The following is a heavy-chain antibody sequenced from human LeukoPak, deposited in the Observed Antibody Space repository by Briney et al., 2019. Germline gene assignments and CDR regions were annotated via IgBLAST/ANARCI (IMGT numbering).Heavy chain of an antibody. J-gene: IGHJ4*02. CDR1: GFTFSSYW. Sequence: PGGSLRLFCAASGFTFSSYWMHWVRQAPGKGLVWVSRIKSDGSTTTYADSVKGRFTISRDNAKNTLYLQMNSLRAEDTAVYYCARVVDTHFDYWGQGTLVTVS. CDR3: ARVVDTHFDY. V-gene: IGHV3-74*01. CDR2: IKSDGSTT. D-gene: IGHD5-18*01.